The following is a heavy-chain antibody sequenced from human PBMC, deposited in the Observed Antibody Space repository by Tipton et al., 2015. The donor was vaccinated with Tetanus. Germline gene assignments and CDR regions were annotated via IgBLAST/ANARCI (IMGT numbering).Heavy chain of an antibody. CDR1: GSIFSSYG. V-gene: IGHV3-33*01. CDR3: AREADCSGGSCFSGDFDN. J-gene: IGHJ4*02. CDR2: PWYDGTDK. D-gene: IGHD2-15*01. Sequence: SLRLSCAASGSIFSSYGIHWVRQAPGKGLEWVAVPWYDGTDKYYADSVKGRFTISRDNSKNTLYLQMNSLRAEDTAVYYCAREADCSGGSCFSGDFDNWGQGTQVTVSS.